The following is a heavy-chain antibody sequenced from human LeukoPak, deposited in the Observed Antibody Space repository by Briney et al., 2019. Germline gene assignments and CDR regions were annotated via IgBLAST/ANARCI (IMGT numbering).Heavy chain of an antibody. D-gene: IGHD5-24*01. J-gene: IGHJ3*02. V-gene: IGHV4-38-2*02. CDR3: AREIVWVPLQRDAFDI. CDR2: IYHSGST. CDR1: GYSISSGYY. Sequence: SETLSLTCTVSGYSISSGYYWGWIRQPPGKGLEWIGSIYHSGSTYYNPSLKSRVTMSVDTSKNQFSLKLSSVTAADTAVYYCAREIVWVPLQRDAFDIWGQGTMVTVSS.